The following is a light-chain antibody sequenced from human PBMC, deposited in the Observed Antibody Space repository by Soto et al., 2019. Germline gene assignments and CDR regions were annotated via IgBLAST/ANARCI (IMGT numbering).Light chain of an antibody. Sequence: EIVMTQPPATLSVSTGERATLSCRASQSVSSNLAWYQQKPGQAPRLLIYDASTRATGIPDRFSGSGSETEFTLTISSLQSEDYAIYYCQQYNNWPPWTFGQGTKVDI. CDR3: QQYNNWPPWT. J-gene: IGKJ1*01. CDR1: QSVSSN. CDR2: DAS. V-gene: IGKV3-15*01.